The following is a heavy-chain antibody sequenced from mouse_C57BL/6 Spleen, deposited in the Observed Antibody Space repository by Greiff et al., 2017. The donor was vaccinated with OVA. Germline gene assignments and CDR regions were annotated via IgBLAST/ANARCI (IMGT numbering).Heavy chain of an antibody. CDR2: INPNSGGT. V-gene: IGHV1-26*01. J-gene: IGHJ3*01. CDR1: GYTFTDYY. Sequence: VQLQQSGPELVKPGASVKISCKASGYTFTDYYMNWVKQSHGKSLEWIGDINPNSGGTSYNQKFKGKATLTVDKSSSTAYMELRSLTSEDSAVYYCASARAFAYWGQGTLVTVSA. CDR3: ASARAFAY.